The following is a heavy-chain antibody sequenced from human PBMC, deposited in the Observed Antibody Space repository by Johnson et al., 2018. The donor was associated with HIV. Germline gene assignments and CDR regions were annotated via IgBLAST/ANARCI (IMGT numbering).Heavy chain of an antibody. CDR1: GFTFSNAW. J-gene: IGHJ3*02. D-gene: IGHD6-13*01. V-gene: IGHV3-15*01. CDR2: IQSKTDGGTT. CDR3: TTGRYSSSADAFDI. Sequence: VQLVESGGGLVKPGGSLRLSCAASGFTFSNAWMSWVRQAPGKGLEWVGRIQSKTDGGTTDYAAPVKGRFTISRDDSKNTLFLRMNSLKTEDTAVYYCTTGRYSSSADAFDIWGQGTMVTVSS.